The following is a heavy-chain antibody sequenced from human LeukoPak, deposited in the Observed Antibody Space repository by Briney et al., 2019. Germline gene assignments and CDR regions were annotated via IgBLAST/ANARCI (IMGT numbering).Heavy chain of an antibody. CDR1: GLTLSSSW. J-gene: IGHJ4*02. CDR2: IKQEGREK. V-gene: IGHV3-7*01. D-gene: IGHD3-22*01. Sequence: GGSLRLSCAASGLTLSSSWMRSVRQAPGKGLGWVPNIKQEGREKTYVDSVKGQFTISRDNANNSLYLQMNSLRAEDTAVYYCARDLKIVGSLFDYWGQGTLVTVSS. CDR3: ARDLKIVGSLFDY.